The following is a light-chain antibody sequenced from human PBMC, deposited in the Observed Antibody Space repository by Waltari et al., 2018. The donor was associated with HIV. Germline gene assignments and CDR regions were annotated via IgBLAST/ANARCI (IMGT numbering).Light chain of an antibody. CDR1: SSDVGGFNY. J-gene: IGLJ2*01. V-gene: IGLV2-14*03. CDR3: SSYTSSSTLVV. Sequence: QSDLTQPASVSGSPGQSITISCTGTSSDVGGFNYVSWYQHHPGKAPKLMIYDVTSRPSGVSNRFSGSKSGNTASLTISGLQAEDEADYYCSSYTSSSTLVVFGGGTKLTVL. CDR2: DVT.